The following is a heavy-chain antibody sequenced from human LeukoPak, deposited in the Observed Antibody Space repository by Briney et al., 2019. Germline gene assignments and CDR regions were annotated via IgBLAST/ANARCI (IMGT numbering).Heavy chain of an antibody. J-gene: IGHJ4*02. V-gene: IGHV3-23*01. D-gene: IGHD3-3*01. Sequence: GGSLSLSCAASGFIFSDYAMSWARQAPGKGLEWVSAISGSGGNTYYADSVEGRFTISRDNSKNTLYLQMNSLRAEDTAVYYCASPGGYDFWSGPFDYWGQGTLVTVSS. CDR2: ISGSGGNT. CDR3: ASPGGYDFWSGPFDY. CDR1: GFIFSDYA.